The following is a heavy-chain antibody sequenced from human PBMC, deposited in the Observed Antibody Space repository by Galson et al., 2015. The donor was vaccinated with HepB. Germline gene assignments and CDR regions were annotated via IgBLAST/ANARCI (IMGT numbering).Heavy chain of an antibody. D-gene: IGHD5-12*01. V-gene: IGHV3-13*01. CDR1: GFTFSSYD. CDR3: ARDGGNSGCDY. J-gene: IGHJ4*02. CDR2: IGTAGDT. Sequence: SLRLSCAASGFTFSSYDMHWVRQATGKGLEWVSAIGTAGDTYYPGSVKGRFTISRENAKNSLYLQMNSLRAGDTAVYYCARDGGNSGCDYWGQGTLVTVSS.